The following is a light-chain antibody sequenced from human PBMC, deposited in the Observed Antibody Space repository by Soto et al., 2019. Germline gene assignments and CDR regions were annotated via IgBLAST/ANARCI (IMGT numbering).Light chain of an antibody. Sequence: QSALTQPTSASGSPGQSVTISCTGTPSDVGGYNSVSWYQQYPGKAPKLMIYDVSKRPSGVPDRFSGSKSGNTASLTVSGLQAEDEANYYCSSYAGSNVLFGGGTKLTVL. V-gene: IGLV2-8*01. CDR1: PSDVGGYNS. CDR3: SSYAGSNVL. CDR2: DVS. J-gene: IGLJ2*01.